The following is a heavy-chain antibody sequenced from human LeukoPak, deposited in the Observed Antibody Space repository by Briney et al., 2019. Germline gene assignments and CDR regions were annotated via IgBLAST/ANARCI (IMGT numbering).Heavy chain of an antibody. CDR1: GFPFSSYS. CDR3: ASKSPNTSSSPFDY. V-gene: IGHV3-21*01. D-gene: IGHD6-13*01. CDR2: ISSSSSYI. Sequence: GSLLLSCAASGFPFSSYSMNGARRAPGKGLEGVSSISSSSSYIYYADSGEGRFTISRDNAKNSLYLQMNSLRAEDTAVYYCASKSPNTSSSPFDYWGQGTLVTVSS. J-gene: IGHJ4*02.